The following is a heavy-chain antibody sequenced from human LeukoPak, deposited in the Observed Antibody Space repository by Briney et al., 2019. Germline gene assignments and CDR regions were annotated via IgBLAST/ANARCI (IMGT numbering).Heavy chain of an antibody. CDR3: ARDLPYSSSSGPYSYYMDV. V-gene: IGHV1-2*06. CDR1: GYTFTGHY. CDR2: INPQSGGT. D-gene: IGHD6-6*01. J-gene: IGHJ6*03. Sequence: VASVKVSCKASGYTFTGHYIQWVRQAPGQGLEWMGRINPQSGGTKYARNFQGRVTMTRDTSISTVYMELSRLRSDDTAAYYCARDLPYSSSSGPYSYYMDVWGKGTTVTVSS.